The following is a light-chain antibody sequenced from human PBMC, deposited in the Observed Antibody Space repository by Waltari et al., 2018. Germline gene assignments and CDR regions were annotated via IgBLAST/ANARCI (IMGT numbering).Light chain of an antibody. J-gene: IGKJ5*01. CDR2: AAS. CDR3: QQLNSYPIT. V-gene: IGKV1-9*01. Sequence: IQLTQPPSSLSASVGDRVTITCRASQGISSNLAWYQQKPGKAPKLLISAASTLQSGVPLRFSGSGSGTDFTLTISSLQPEDFATYYCQQLNSYPITFGQGTRLEIK. CDR1: QGISSN.